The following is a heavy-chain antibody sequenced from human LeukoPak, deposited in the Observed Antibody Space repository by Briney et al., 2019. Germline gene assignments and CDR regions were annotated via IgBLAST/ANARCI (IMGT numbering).Heavy chain of an antibody. CDR2: IYPGDSET. CDR1: GYRFTSYW. Sequence: SGESLKISCKGSGYRFTSYWISWVRQMPGKGLEWMGIIYPGDSETRYSPSFQGQVTISADKSISTAYLQWSSLRSEDTAVYYCARDLVLPNAFDIWGQGTMVTVSS. CDR3: ARDLVLPNAFDI. J-gene: IGHJ3*02. D-gene: IGHD3-9*01. V-gene: IGHV5-51*01.